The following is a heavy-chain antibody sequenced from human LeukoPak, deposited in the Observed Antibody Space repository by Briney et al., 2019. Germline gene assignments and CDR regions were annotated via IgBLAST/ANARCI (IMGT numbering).Heavy chain of an antibody. J-gene: IGHJ4*02. CDR3: ARDRGQNDY. CDR2: IYYSGST. D-gene: IGHD3-10*01. Sequence: SETLSLTCTVSGGSISSSSYYWGWIRQPPGKGLEWIGSIYYSGSTYYNPSLKSRVTISVDTSKNQFSLKLSSVTAADTAVYCCARDRGQNDYWGQGTLVTVSS. V-gene: IGHV4-39*07. CDR1: GGSISSSSYY.